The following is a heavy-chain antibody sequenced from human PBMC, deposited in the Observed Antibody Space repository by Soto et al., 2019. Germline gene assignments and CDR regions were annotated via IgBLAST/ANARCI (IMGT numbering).Heavy chain of an antibody. CDR3: ATGGEQLVPATFGY. Sequence: SVKVSCKASGGTFSSYAISWVRQAPGQGLEWMGGIIPIFGTANYAQKFQGRVTITADESTSTAYMELSSLRSEDTAVYYCATGGEQLVPATFGYWGQGTLVTVSS. J-gene: IGHJ4*02. D-gene: IGHD6-6*01. CDR2: IIPIFGTA. CDR1: GGTFSSYA. V-gene: IGHV1-69*13.